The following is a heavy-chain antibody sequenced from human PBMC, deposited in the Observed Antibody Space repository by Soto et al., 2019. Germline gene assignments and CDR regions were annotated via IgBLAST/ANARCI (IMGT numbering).Heavy chain of an antibody. CDR3: GRYCSGGSCHTLDYYGMDV. J-gene: IGHJ6*02. Sequence: SVKVSCKASGGTFSSYAISWVRQAPGQGLEWMGGIIPIFGTANYAQKFQGRVTITADESTSTAYIEVSSLRSEDTAMFYCGRYCSGGSCHTLDYYGMDVWGQGTTVTVSS. CDR1: GGTFSSYA. V-gene: IGHV1-69*13. D-gene: IGHD2-15*01. CDR2: IIPIFGTA.